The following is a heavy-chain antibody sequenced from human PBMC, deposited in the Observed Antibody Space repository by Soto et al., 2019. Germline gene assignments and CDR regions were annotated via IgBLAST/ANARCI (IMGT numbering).Heavy chain of an antibody. V-gene: IGHV1-69*01. J-gene: IGHJ6*02. CDR3: ARKRAPYYYYGMDV. CDR1: GGTFSSYA. Sequence: QVQLVQSGAEVKKPGSSVKVSCKVSGGTFSSYAISWVRQAPGQGLEWMGGIIPIFGIANYAQKFQGRVTITADESTSTAYMELSSLRSEDTAVYYFARKRAPYYYYGMDVWGQGTPVTVSS. CDR2: IIPIFGIA.